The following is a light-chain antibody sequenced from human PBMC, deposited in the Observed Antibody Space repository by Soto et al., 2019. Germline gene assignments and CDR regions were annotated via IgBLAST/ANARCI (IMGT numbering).Light chain of an antibody. CDR3: QQRSNWPLT. Sequence: EIVLTQSPATLSLSPGEGATLSCRARQSIHNYLAWYQQKPGQVPRLLIYDVSNRATGIPARFSGSGSGTVFTLTISSLEPDDFAVYYCQQRSNWPLTFGGGTKV. CDR2: DVS. J-gene: IGKJ4*01. V-gene: IGKV3-11*01. CDR1: QSIHNY.